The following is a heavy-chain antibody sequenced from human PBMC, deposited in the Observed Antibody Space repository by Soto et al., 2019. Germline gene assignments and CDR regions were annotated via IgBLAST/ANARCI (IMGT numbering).Heavy chain of an antibody. CDR1: GGKTGDLD. CDR3: SRGGFWSGYYNRAFDI. D-gene: IGHD3-3*01. Sequence: CTVAGGKTGDLDGSWIRQQPGKGLEWIGYIYSSGSTNYNPSLKRRVTISVDTSKNQFSLKLSSVTAADTAVYYCSRGGFWSGYYNRAFDIWGPGPLVTV. J-gene: IGHJ3*02. V-gene: IGHV4-59*11. CDR2: IYSSGST.